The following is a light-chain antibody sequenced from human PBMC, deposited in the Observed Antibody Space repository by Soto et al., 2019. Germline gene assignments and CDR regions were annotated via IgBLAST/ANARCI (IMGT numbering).Light chain of an antibody. J-gene: IGLJ2*01. CDR3: QSYDSSLV. CDR1: SSNIGAGYD. V-gene: IGLV1-40*01. Sequence: VLTQPPSVSGAPGQRVTISCTGSSSNIGAGYDVHWYQQLPGTAPKLLIYGNSNRPSGVPDRFSGSKSGTSASLAITGLQAEDEADYYCQSYDSSLVFGGGTKLTVL. CDR2: GNS.